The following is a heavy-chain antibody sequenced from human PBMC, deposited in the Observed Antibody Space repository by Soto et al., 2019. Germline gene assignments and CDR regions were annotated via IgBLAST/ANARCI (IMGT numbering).Heavy chain of an antibody. D-gene: IGHD3-10*01. Sequence: QLQLQESGPGLVKPSETLSLTCTVSGGSISSSSYYWGWIRQPPGKGLEWIGSIYYSGSTYYNPSLESRVTISVDTSKNKFSLKLSSVTAADTAVYYCASPGPLRHYSYGSGSYFDYWGQGTLVTVSS. V-gene: IGHV4-39*01. CDR2: IYYSGST. J-gene: IGHJ4*02. CDR3: ASPGPLRHYSYGSGSYFDY. CDR1: GGSISSSSYY.